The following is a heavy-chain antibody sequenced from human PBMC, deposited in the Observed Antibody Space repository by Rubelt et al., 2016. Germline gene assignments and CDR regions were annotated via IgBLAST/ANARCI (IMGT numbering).Heavy chain of an antibody. V-gene: IGHV4-31*03. D-gene: IGHD6-13*01. CDR1: GDSISSGGHY. CDR3: ARDLEGGSLRL. Sequence: QVQLQASGPGLVKPSQTLSVTCTVSGDSISSGGHYWTWIRQQPGKGLEWLGCFYYSATTSYNPSLQSRIAFSVDTSKNQCSLRLTSVTAADTAVYFCARDLEGGSLRLWGQGTLVSVSS. J-gene: IGHJ4*02. CDR2: FYYSATT.